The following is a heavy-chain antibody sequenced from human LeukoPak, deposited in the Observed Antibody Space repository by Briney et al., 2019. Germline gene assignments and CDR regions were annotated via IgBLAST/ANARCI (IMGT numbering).Heavy chain of an antibody. V-gene: IGHV3-23*01. CDR3: ANSYGDLDY. Sequence: GGSLRLSCVASGFTFSSYAMSWVRQAPGKGLEWVSRISGSGDTTHYADSVKGRFTISRDNSKNTLYLQMNSLRAEDTAVYYCANSYGDLDYWGQGTLVTVSS. J-gene: IGHJ4*02. CDR1: GFTFSSYA. D-gene: IGHD4-17*01. CDR2: ISGSGDTT.